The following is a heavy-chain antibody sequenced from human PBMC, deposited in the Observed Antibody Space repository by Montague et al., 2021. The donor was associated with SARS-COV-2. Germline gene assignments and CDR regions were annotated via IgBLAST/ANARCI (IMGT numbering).Heavy chain of an antibody. CDR2: ISYSGTT. Sequence: SETLSFTCTVSGGSISCTTYRWGWIRQPPGMGLEWIGFISYSGTTFYNPSLKSRISMSVDTPKGQFSLNLTSVTAADTAVYYCARHYGSSLDSWGQGILVAVSS. D-gene: IGHD4-17*01. CDR3: ARHYGSSLDS. J-gene: IGHJ4*02. CDR1: GGSISCTTYR. V-gene: IGHV4-39*01.